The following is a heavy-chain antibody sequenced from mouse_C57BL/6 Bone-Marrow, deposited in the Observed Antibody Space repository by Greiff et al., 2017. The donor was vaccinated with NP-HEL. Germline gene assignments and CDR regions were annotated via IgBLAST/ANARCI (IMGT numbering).Heavy chain of an antibody. D-gene: IGHD2-3*01. V-gene: IGHV1-78*01. CDR2: LYPRDGST. CDR1: GYTFTDHT. J-gene: IGHJ1*03. CDR3: AIYDGYFDWYFDV. Sequence: QVQLQQSDAELVKPGASVKISCKVSGYTFTDHTIHWMKQRPEQGLEWIGYLYPRDGSTTYNEKFKGTATLTADKSSSTAYMQLNSLTSEDSAVYFCAIYDGYFDWYFDVWGTGTTVTVSS.